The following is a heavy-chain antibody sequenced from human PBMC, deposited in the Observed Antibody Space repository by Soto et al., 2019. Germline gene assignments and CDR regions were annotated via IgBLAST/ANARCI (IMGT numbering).Heavy chain of an antibody. CDR3: ASAGDIVVVAAIRGWFDP. J-gene: IGHJ5*02. CDR2: ISYDGSNK. D-gene: IGHD2-15*01. V-gene: IGHV3-30-3*01. Sequence: QVQLVESGGGVVQPGRSLRLSCAASGFTFSSYAMHWVRQAPGKGLEWVAVISYDGSNKYYADSVKGRFTISRDNSKNTLYLQMNSLRAEDTAVYYCASAGDIVVVAAIRGWFDPWGQGTLVTVSS. CDR1: GFTFSSYA.